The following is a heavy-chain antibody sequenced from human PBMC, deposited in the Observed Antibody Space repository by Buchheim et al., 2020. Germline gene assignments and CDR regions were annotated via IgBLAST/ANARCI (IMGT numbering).Heavy chain of an antibody. J-gene: IGHJ1*01. D-gene: IGHD6-19*01. CDR1: GFSLSTSGMR. CDR2: IDWDDDN. V-gene: IGHV2-70*04. CDR3: ARGIAVGYFQH. Sequence: QVTLKESGPALVKPTQTLTLTCTFSGFSLSTSGMRVSWIRQPPGKALEWLARIDWDDDNFYSSSLKTRLTISKDTSKNQLVLTMSNMDAVDTATYYCARGIAVGYFQHWGQGTL.